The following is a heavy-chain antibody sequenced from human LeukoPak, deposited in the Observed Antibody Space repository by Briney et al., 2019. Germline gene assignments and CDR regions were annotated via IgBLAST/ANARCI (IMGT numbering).Heavy chain of an antibody. CDR3: AREKSPERKTWLQLGAFDV. V-gene: IGHV4-59*11. CDR2: ISHTAST. J-gene: IGHJ3*01. CDR1: GGSMSHH. Sequence: SETLSLTCTVSGGSMSHHWSWIRQPPGKGLEWIGYISHTASTNYNPSLKSRVTLSIDTSKSQLSFQLTSVTAADTAVYYCAREKSPERKTWLQLGAFDVWGQGTVVTVSS. D-gene: IGHD5-24*01.